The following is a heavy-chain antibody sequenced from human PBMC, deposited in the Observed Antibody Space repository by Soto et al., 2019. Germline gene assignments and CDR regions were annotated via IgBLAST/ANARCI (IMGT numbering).Heavy chain of an antibody. D-gene: IGHD3-3*01. CDR3: ARDRDYYDSWRGYYSPGTYGMDG. J-gene: IGHJ6*02. V-gene: IGHV3-48*03. Sequence: GGSLRLSCAASGFPFSSYEMNWVRQAPGKRPEWVSYISSSGSTIYYADSVKGRFTISRDNAKNSLYLQMNSLRAYDTAVYYCARDRDYYDSWRGYYSPGTYGMDGLGQGTKVTVYS. CDR1: GFPFSSYE. CDR2: ISSSGSTI.